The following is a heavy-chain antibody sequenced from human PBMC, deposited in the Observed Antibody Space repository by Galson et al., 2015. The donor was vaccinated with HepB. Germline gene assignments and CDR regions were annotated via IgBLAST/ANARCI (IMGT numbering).Heavy chain of an antibody. CDR1: GFIATRKY. CDR2: IYWGDRT. CDR3: ATEGDTSTWYRY. D-gene: IGHD2-2*01. Sequence: SLRLSCAASGFIATRKYMSWVRQAPGKGLEWVSSIYWGDRTDYGDSVKDRFTISRDISTTTLYLQMNSLRVDGTALYYCATEGDTSTWYRYWGQGTLVTVSS. V-gene: IGHV3-66*01. J-gene: IGHJ1*01.